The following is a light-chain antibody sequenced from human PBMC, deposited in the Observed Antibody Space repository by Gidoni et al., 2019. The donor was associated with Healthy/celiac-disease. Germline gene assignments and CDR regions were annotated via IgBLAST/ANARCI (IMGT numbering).Light chain of an antibody. Sequence: QSALTQPASVSGSPGQSITTSCTGTSSDVGGYNYVSWYQRHPGKAPKLMIYEVSNRPSGVSNRFSGSKSGNTASLTISGLQAEDEADYYCSSYTSSSTLFGGGTKLTVL. CDR2: EVS. CDR3: SSYTSSSTL. V-gene: IGLV2-14*01. J-gene: IGLJ2*01. CDR1: SSDVGGYNY.